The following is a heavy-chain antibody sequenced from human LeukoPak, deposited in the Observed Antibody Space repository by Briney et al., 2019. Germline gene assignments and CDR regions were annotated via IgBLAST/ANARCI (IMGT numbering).Heavy chain of an antibody. CDR3: ARIPSGYYYIVWYYFDY. CDR1: GFTFSSYW. D-gene: IGHD3-22*01. V-gene: IGHV3-7*01. J-gene: IGHJ4*02. Sequence: PGGSLRLSCAASGFTFSSYWMSWVRQAPGKGPEWVANIKQDGSEKYYVDSVKGRFTISRDNAKNSLYLQMNSLRAEDTAVYYCARIPSGYYYIVWYYFDYWGQGTLVTVSS. CDR2: IKQDGSEK.